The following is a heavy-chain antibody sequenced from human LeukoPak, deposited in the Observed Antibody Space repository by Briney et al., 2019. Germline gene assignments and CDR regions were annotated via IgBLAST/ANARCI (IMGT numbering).Heavy chain of an antibody. Sequence: KASETLSLTCTVSGGSISTYFWNWIRQPPGKGLEWIGYIYYSGSTNYNPSLKSRITISLDTSKNQFSLKLSSVTAADTAVYYCARPPFRWELPIQGWFDPWGQGTLVTVSS. CDR3: ARPPFRWELPIQGWFDP. D-gene: IGHD1-26*01. CDR1: GGSISTYF. V-gene: IGHV4-59*12. CDR2: IYYSGST. J-gene: IGHJ5*02.